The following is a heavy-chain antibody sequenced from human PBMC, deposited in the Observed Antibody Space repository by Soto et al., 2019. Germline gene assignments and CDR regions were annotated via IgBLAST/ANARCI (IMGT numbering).Heavy chain of an antibody. CDR3: ARGGWELHDYYYYGMDV. CDR1: GFTFSSYE. V-gene: IGHV3-48*03. CDR2: ISSSGSTI. Sequence: LRLSCAASGFTFSSYEMNWVRHSPGKGLEWVSYISSSGSTIYYADSVKGRFTISRDNAKNSLYLQMNSLRAEDTAVYYCARGGWELHDYYYYGMDVWGQGTTVTVSS. J-gene: IGHJ6*02. D-gene: IGHD1-26*01.